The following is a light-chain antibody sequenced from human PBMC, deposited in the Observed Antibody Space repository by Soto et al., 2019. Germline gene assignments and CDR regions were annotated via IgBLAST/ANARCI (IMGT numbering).Light chain of an antibody. CDR2: KAS. Sequence: DIQMIQSPSTLSASVGDRVTITCRASQSISSWLAWYQQKPGKAPKLLIYKASSLESGVPSRFSGSGSGTEFTLTISSLQPDDFATYYCQEYNSSSRTFGQGTKVEIK. CDR3: QEYNSSSRT. V-gene: IGKV1-5*03. J-gene: IGKJ1*01. CDR1: QSISSW.